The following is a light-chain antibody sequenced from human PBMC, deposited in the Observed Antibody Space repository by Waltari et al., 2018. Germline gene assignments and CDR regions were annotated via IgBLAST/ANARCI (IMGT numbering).Light chain of an antibody. Sequence: DIQMTQSPSTLSASVGDRVTITCRASQSIGSWLAWSQQKPGKAPKLLIYKASSLETGVPSRFSGSGSGTEFTLTISSLQPDDFATYYCQQYSSESTFGQGTKVEIK. CDR1: QSIGSW. V-gene: IGKV1-5*03. J-gene: IGKJ1*01. CDR2: KAS. CDR3: QQYSSEST.